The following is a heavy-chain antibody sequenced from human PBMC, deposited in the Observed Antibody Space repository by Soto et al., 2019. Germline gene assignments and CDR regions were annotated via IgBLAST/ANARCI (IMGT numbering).Heavy chain of an antibody. CDR2: IYYSGST. CDR3: ARLRPYYDSSGYHPGWFDP. V-gene: IGHV4-59*01. CDR1: GGSISSYY. J-gene: IGHJ5*02. D-gene: IGHD3-22*01. Sequence: SETLSLTCTVSGGSISSYYWSWIRQPPGEGLEWIGYIYYSGSTNYNPSLKSRVTISVDTSKNQFSLKLSSVTAADTAVYYCARLRPYYDSSGYHPGWFDPWGQGTPVTVSS.